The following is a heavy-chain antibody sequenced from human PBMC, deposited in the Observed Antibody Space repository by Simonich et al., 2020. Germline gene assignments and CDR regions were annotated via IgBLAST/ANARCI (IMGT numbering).Heavy chain of an antibody. D-gene: IGHD1-1*01. V-gene: IGHV4-34*01. CDR1: GGSFSGYY. CDR3: ARHLQLGTFDY. CDR2: INHSGST. Sequence: QVQLQQWGAGLLKPSETLSLTCAVYGGSFSGYYWSWIRQPPGKWREWIGEINHSGSTNYNPSRKSGVTISVDTSNNQFSLKLSSVTAADTAVYYCARHLQLGTFDYWGQGTLVTVSS. J-gene: IGHJ4*02.